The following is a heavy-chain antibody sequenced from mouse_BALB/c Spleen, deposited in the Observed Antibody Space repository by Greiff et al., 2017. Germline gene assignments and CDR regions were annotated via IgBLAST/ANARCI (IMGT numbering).Heavy chain of an antibody. CDR1: GFTFSSYG. D-gene: IGHD2-3*01. CDR2: ISSGGSYT. J-gene: IGHJ4*01. CDR3: ARQGLLHPYSMDD. V-gene: IGHV5-6*01. Sequence: EVQGVESGGDLVKPGGSLKLSCAASGFTFSSYGMSWVRQTPDKRLEWVGTISSGGSYTYYPDSVKGRFTISSDNAKNTLYLQMSSLKSEDTAMYYCARQGLLHPYSMDDWGQGTSVTVSS.